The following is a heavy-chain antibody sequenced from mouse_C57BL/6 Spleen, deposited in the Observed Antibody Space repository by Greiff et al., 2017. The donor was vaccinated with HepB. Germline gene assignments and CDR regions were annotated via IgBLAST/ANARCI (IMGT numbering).Heavy chain of an antibody. CDR3: ARSYYGNYGNY. D-gene: IGHD2-10*01. CDR1: GYSFTGYY. Sequence: EVKLQESGPELVKPGASVKISCKASGYSFTGYYMNWVKQSPEKSLEWIGEINPSTGGTTYNQKFKAKATLTVDKSSSTAYMQLKSLTSEDSAVYYCARSYYGNYGNYWGQGTTLTVSS. J-gene: IGHJ2*01. V-gene: IGHV1-42*01. CDR2: INPSTGGT.